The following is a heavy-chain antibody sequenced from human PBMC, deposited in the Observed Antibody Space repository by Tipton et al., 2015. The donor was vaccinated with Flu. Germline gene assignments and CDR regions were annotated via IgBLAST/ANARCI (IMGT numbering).Heavy chain of an antibody. Sequence: TLSLTCTVSGGSISSYHWSWIRQPPGKGLEWIGYIYYSGSTNYNPSLKSRVTMSVDTSKNQFSLKLSSVTAADTAVYYCALKQDYYDKARGAFDIWGQGTMVTVSS. CDR1: GGSISSYH. CDR2: IYYSGST. J-gene: IGHJ3*02. D-gene: IGHD3-22*01. CDR3: ALKQDYYDKARGAFDI. V-gene: IGHV4-59*01.